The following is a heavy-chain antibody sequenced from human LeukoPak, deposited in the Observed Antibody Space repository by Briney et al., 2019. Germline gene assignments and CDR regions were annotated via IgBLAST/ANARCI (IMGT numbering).Heavy chain of an antibody. CDR1: GYTFINYY. D-gene: IGHD3-22*01. J-gene: IGHJ4*02. V-gene: IGHV1-46*01. CDR3: ARGSRYDIAY. Sequence: ASVKVSCKASGYTFINYYMHWVRQAPGQGLEWMGIINPSGGSTSYAPKFQGRVTMTRDTSTSTVYMELSSLKFEDTAVYYCARGSRYDIAYWGQGTLVADSS. CDR2: INPSGGST.